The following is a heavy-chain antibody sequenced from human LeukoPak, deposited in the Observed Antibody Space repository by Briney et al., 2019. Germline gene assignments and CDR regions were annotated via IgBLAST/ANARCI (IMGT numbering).Heavy chain of an antibody. CDR3: ARGLTFKHWFDP. CDR1: GFTFDDYG. J-gene: IGHJ5*02. CDR2: ISGSGGST. V-gene: IGHV3-20*04. Sequence: GGSLRLSCAASGFTFDDYGMSWVRQAPGKGLEWVSAISGSGGSTYYADSVKGRFTISRDNAKNSLYLQMNSLRAEDTAVYYCARGLTFKHWFDPWGQGTLVTVSS. D-gene: IGHD2/OR15-2a*01.